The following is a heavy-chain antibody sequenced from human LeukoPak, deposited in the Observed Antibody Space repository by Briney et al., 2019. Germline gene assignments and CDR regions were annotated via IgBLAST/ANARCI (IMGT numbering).Heavy chain of an antibody. CDR1: GGSLSGYF. Sequence: PSETLSLTCAVYGGSLSGYFWGWIRQPPGKGLEWIGEIHHTGATNYKPSLKSRVSISLDMSKNQLSLEMRSVTAADTAVYYCARGRLDYYYMDVWGRGTTVTVSS. CDR2: IHHTGAT. V-gene: IGHV4-34*01. J-gene: IGHJ6*03. D-gene: IGHD3-9*01. CDR3: ARGRLDYYYMDV.